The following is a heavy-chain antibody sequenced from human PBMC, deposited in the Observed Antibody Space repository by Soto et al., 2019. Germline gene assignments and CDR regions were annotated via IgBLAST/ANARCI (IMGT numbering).Heavy chain of an antibody. D-gene: IGHD3-10*01. V-gene: IGHV4-39*01. Sequence: QLQLQESGPRLVKPSETLSLICSVSGGSIRSGSNYWAWIRQPPGKGLDWIGTVYYNGNTYYNASLKSRVTIAADTSKNQFSLKLSSVSAADTAVYYCVRQTIVRGGLSWFDPWGQGTLVTVSS. CDR1: GGSIRSGSNY. J-gene: IGHJ5*02. CDR3: VRQTIVRGGLSWFDP. CDR2: VYYNGNT.